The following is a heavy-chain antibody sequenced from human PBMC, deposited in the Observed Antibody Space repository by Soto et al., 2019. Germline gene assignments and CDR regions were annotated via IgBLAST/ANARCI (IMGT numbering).Heavy chain of an antibody. CDR1: GSTFSSYA. CDR3: AKEYYYDSSGYSPFVY. V-gene: IGHV3-23*01. Sequence: PGGSLRLSCAASGSTFSSYAMSWVRQAPGKGLEWVSTINSSGGSTYYADSVKGRFTISRDNSKNTLYLQMNSLRAEDTAIYYCAKEYYYDSSGYSPFVYWGQGTLVTVSS. D-gene: IGHD3-22*01. CDR2: INSSGGST. J-gene: IGHJ4*02.